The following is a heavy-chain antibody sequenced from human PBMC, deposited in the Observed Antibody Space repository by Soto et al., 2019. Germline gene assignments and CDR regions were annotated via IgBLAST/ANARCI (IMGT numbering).Heavy chain of an antibody. CDR2: IYPGDSDT. V-gene: IGHV5-51*01. Sequence: GESLKISCKASGYSFTNYWIGWVRQMPGKGLEWMGTIYPGDSDTRYSPSFQGQVTFSVDRSINTAYLHWTSLKASDTAIYYCAIQHPLDSSAWYNWGQGTLVTVSS. CDR1: GYSFTNYW. CDR3: AIQHPLDSSAWYN. J-gene: IGHJ4*02. D-gene: IGHD6-19*01.